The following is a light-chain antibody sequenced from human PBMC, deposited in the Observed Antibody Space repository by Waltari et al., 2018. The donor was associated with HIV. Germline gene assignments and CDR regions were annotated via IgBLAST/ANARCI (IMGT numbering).Light chain of an antibody. CDR2: EVS. CDR3: SSYAGSNNSRV. J-gene: IGLJ3*02. CDR1: SSDVGGYNY. V-gene: IGLV2-8*01. Sequence: QSALTQPPSASGSPGQSVTISCTGTSSDVGGYNYVSWYQQHPGKAPKLMIYEVSKRPSGVPDRFSGSKSGNTASLTVSGRQAEDEADYYCSSYAGSNNSRVFGGGTKLTVL.